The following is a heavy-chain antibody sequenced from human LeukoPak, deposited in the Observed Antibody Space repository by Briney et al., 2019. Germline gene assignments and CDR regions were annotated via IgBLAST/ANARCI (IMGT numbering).Heavy chain of an antibody. CDR3: AIDSSTSWAYYFDY. V-gene: IGHV1-8*03. Sequence: ASVKVSCKASGYTFTSYDINWVRQATGQGLEWMGWMNPNSGNTGYAQKFQGRVTITRNTSISTAYTELSSLRSEDTAVYYCAIDSSTSWAYYFDYWGQGTLVTVSS. CDR2: MNPNSGNT. D-gene: IGHD2-2*01. CDR1: GYTFTSYD. J-gene: IGHJ4*02.